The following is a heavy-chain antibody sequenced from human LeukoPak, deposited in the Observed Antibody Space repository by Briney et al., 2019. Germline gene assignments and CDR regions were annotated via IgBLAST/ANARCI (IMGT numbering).Heavy chain of an antibody. CDR1: GFTFSSYG. CDR3: AREIRGEAAAADY. CDR2: IWYDGSNK. J-gene: IGHJ4*02. Sequence: GGSLRLSCAASGFTFSSYGMHWVRQAPGKGLEWVAVIWYDGSNKYYADSVKGRFTISRDNSKNTLYLQMNSLRAEDTAVYYCAREIRGEAAAADYWGQGTLVTVSS. D-gene: IGHD6-13*01. V-gene: IGHV3-30*19.